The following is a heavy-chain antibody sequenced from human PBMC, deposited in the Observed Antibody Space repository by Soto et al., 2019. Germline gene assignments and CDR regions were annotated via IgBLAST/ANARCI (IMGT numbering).Heavy chain of an antibody. V-gene: IGHV3-49*04. D-gene: IGHD6-19*01. Sequence: PGGSLRLSCTGSGFTFGAYTMSWVRQAPGKGLEWVGSIRSTAYGAPTDVAASVKGRFTISRDDSNGTAYLQMNSLKTEDAAVYYCTRIKEWLIRRRLRYYGMDVWGQGTTVTSP. CDR2: IRSTAYGAPT. CDR1: GFTFGAYT. CDR3: TRIKEWLIRRRLRYYGMDV. J-gene: IGHJ6*02.